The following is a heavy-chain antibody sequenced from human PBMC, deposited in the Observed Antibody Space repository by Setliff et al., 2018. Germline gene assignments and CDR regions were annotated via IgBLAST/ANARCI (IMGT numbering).Heavy chain of an antibody. D-gene: IGHD3-22*01. J-gene: IGHJ3*02. CDR1: GLPFSNSN. CDR3: ASGYYYGAFDI. Sequence: GGSLRLSCVASGLPFSNSNMNWVRQAPGEGLEWVSSISSISNYIYYADSVKGRFTISRDNAKNSLFLQMNNLRAEDTAVYYCASGYYYGAFDIWGQGTMVTVSS. V-gene: IGHV3-21*01. CDR2: ISSISNYI.